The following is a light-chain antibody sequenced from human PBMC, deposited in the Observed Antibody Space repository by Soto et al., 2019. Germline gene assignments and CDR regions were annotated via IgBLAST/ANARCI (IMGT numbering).Light chain of an antibody. CDR3: QKYNSWPLT. CDR1: QSVSST. Sequence: ETVMTQSPATLSVSPVERATLSFRASQSVSSTLAWYQQKPGQPPRLLIYDISTRATGIPTRFSGSGSGTEFTLTISSLQSEDFAVYYCQKYNSWPLTCGGGTKGDIK. V-gene: IGKV3D-15*01. J-gene: IGKJ4*01. CDR2: DIS.